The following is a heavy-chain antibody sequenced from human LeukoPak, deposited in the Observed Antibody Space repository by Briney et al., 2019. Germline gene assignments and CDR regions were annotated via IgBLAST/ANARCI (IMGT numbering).Heavy chain of an antibody. CDR1: GYTLTELS. CDR3: ASPRGYSGYDPLDY. D-gene: IGHD5-12*01. CDR2: FDPEDGET. Sequence: GASVKVSCKVSGYTLTELSMHWVRQAPGKGLEWMGGFDPEDGETIYAQKFQGRVTMTEDTSTDTAYMELSSLRSEDTAVYYCASPRGYSGYDPLDYWGQGTLVTVSS. J-gene: IGHJ4*02. V-gene: IGHV1-24*01.